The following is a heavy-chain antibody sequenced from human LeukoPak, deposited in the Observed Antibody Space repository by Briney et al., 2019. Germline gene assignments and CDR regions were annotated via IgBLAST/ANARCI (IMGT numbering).Heavy chain of an antibody. Sequence: GGSLRLSCAASGFTFSNAWMSWVRQAPGKGLEWVGRIKSKTDGGTTDYAAPVKGRFTISRDDSKNTLYLQMNSLKTEDTAVYYCTTDHIVLMVYDSPYYFDYWGQETLVTVSS. D-gene: IGHD2-8*01. CDR2: IKSKTDGGTT. V-gene: IGHV3-15*01. J-gene: IGHJ4*02. CDR1: GFTFSNAW. CDR3: TTDHIVLMVYDSPYYFDY.